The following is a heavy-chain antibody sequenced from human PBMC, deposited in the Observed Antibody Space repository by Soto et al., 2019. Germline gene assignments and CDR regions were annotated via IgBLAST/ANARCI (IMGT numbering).Heavy chain of an antibody. V-gene: IGHV4-34*01. CDR2: INHSGST. D-gene: IGHD3-10*01. CDR3: ARVRQLMVRGVPLIFDY. J-gene: IGHJ4*02. Sequence: SETLSLTCTVSGGTISSYFWSWIRQPPGKGLEWIGEINHSGSTNYNPSLKSRVTISVDTSKNQFSLKLSSVTAADTAVYYCARVRQLMVRGVPLIFDYWGQGTLVTVSS. CDR1: GGTISSYF.